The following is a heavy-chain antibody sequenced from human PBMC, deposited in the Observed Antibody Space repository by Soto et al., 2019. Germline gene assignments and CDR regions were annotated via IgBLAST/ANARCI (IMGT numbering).Heavy chain of an antibody. J-gene: IGHJ3*02. CDR3: ASDPDYYDSSGYDI. Sequence: QVQLVQSGAEVKKPGSSVKVSCKASGGTFSSYAISWVRQAPGQGLEWMGAIIPIFGTANYAQKFQGRVTFTADESTSTAYMELSSLRSEDTAVYYCASDPDYYDSSGYDIWGQGTMVTVSS. D-gene: IGHD3-22*01. CDR2: IIPIFGTA. CDR1: GGTFSSYA. V-gene: IGHV1-69*01.